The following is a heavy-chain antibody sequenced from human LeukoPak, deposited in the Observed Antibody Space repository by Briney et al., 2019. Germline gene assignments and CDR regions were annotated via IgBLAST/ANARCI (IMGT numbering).Heavy chain of an antibody. J-gene: IGHJ6*02. V-gene: IGHV3-48*04. CDR2: ISSSSSTI. Sequence: GGSLRLSCAASGFTFSSYSMNWVRQAPGKGLEWVSYISSSSSTIYYADSVKGRFTISRDNAKNSLYLQMNSLRAEDTAVYYCASTGYGSGSYYRREVVKGYYYYGMDVWGQGTTVTVSS. CDR1: GFTFSSYS. D-gene: IGHD3-10*01. CDR3: ASTGYGSGSYYRREVVKGYYYYGMDV.